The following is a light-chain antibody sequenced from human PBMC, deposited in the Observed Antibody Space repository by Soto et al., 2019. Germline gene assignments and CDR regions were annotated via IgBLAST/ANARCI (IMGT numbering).Light chain of an antibody. CDR1: QSVSSN. CDR2: GAS. CDR3: QQYNNWPIT. V-gene: IGKV3-15*01. Sequence: IVMTHSPATLSVSPGERATLSFRASQSVSSNLAWYQQKPGQAPRLLIYGASTRATGIPARFSGSGSGTEFTLTISSLQSEDFAVYYCQQYNNWPITFGQGTRLEIK. J-gene: IGKJ5*01.